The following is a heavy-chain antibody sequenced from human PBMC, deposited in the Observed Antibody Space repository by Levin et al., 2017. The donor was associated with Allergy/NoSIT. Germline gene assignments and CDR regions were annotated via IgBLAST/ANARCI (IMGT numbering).Heavy chain of an antibody. J-gene: IGHJ4*02. Sequence: HTGGSLRLSCAVSGFTFSNYAMSWVRQAPGKGLEWVSSIRGSGDATYYADSVKGRFTISRDNSKSTLYLQMNSLRGEDTAVYYCAGVAGDPNPTCDYWGQGTLVTVSS. CDR1: GFTFSNYA. D-gene: IGHD6-19*01. V-gene: IGHV3-23*01. CDR3: AGVAGDPNPTCDY. CDR2: IRGSGDAT.